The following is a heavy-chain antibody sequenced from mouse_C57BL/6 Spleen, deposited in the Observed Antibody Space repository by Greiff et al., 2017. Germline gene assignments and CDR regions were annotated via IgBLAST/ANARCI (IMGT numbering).Heavy chain of an antibody. CDR2: INPNNGGT. Sequence: EVQLQQSGPELVKPGASVKISCKASGYTFTDYYMNWVKQSHGKSLEWIGDINPNNGGTSYNQKFKGKATLTVDKSSSTAYMELRSLTSEDSAVYYCARSETTVVAYYAMDYWGQGTSVTVSS. V-gene: IGHV1-26*01. J-gene: IGHJ4*01. CDR3: ARSETTVVAYYAMDY. CDR1: GYTFTDYY. D-gene: IGHD1-1*01.